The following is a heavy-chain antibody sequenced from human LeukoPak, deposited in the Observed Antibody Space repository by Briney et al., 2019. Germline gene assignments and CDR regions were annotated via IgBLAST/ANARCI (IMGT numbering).Heavy chain of an antibody. V-gene: IGHV4-38-2*01. CDR2: IYHSGST. CDR3: ARHPTGEYDILTGAFDY. D-gene: IGHD3-9*01. J-gene: IGHJ4*02. Sequence: SETLSLTCAVSGYSISSGYYWGWIRQPPGKGLEWIGSIYHSGSTYYNPSLKSRVTISVDTSKNQFSLRLSSVTAADTAVYYCARHPTGEYDILTGAFDYWGQGTLVTVSS. CDR1: GYSISSGYY.